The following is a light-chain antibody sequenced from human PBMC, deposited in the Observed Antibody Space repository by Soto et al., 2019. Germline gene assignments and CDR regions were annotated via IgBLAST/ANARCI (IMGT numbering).Light chain of an antibody. CDR3: QQYGSSPPLYT. J-gene: IGKJ2*01. Sequence: EIVLTQSPGTLSLSPGERATLSCRASQGVSSSYLTWYQQKPGQAPRLLIYDTSSRATGIPDRFSGSRSGTDFTLTISRLEPEDFAVYYCQQYGSSPPLYTFGQGTKLEIK. V-gene: IGKV3-20*01. CDR1: QGVSSSY. CDR2: DTS.